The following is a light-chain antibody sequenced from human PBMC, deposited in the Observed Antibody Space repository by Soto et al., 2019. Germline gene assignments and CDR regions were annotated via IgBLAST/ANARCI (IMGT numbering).Light chain of an antibody. J-gene: IGKJ1*01. CDR1: QGISSY. CDR3: QKLGGFPRT. CDR2: AAS. Sequence: DIQLTQSPSFLSASVGDRVIITCRASQGISSYLAWYQQKPGKAPKLLIYAASTLQSGVPSRFSGSGSGTEFTLTISSLQPEDFATYYCQKLGGFPRTFGQGTKVEIK. V-gene: IGKV1-9*01.